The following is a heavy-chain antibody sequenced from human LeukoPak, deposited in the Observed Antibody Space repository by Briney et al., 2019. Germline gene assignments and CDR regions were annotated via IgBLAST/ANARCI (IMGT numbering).Heavy chain of an antibody. V-gene: IGHV4-59*02. CDR1: GGSVSSYY. CDR2: MYYSGST. CDR3: AGYGEYWDWYFDL. J-gene: IGHJ2*01. Sequence: SETLSLTCTVSGGSVSSYYWSWIRQPPGKGLEWIGYMYYSGSTNYNPSLKSRVTISIDTSKNQFSLKLNSVTAADTAVCYCAGYGEYWDWYFDLWGRGTPVTVSP. D-gene: IGHD4-17*01.